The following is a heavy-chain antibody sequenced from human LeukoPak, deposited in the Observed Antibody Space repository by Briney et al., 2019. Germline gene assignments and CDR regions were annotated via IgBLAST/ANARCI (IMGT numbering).Heavy chain of an antibody. CDR3: ARVTYYDFWSGPNAFDI. CDR1: GYTFTGYY. J-gene: IGHJ3*02. Sequence: ASVKVSCKASGYTFTGYYMHWVRQAPGQGLEWMGWINPNSGGTNYEQKFQGRVTMTRDTSISIANMELSRLRSDDTAVYYCARVTYYDFWSGPNAFDIWGQGTMVTVSS. V-gene: IGHV1-2*02. D-gene: IGHD3-3*01. CDR2: INPNSGGT.